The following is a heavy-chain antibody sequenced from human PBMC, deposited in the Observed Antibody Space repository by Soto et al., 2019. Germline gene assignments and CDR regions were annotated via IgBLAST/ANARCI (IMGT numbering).Heavy chain of an antibody. CDR2: ISAYNGNT. D-gene: IGHD3-22*01. Sequence: QVQLVQSGAEVKKPGASVKASRKASGYTFTSYGISWVRQAPGQGLEWMGWISAYNGNTNYAQKLQGRVDMTTDTYTSRAYLEVRSLRSVDTSVYYCARDQDYYDSSGGYFDLWGRGTLVTVSS. CDR3: ARDQDYYDSSGGYFDL. CDR1: GYTFTSYG. J-gene: IGHJ2*01. V-gene: IGHV1-18*04.